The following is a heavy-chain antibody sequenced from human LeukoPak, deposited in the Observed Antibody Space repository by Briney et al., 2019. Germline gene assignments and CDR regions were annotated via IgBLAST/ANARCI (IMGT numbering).Heavy chain of an antibody. J-gene: IGHJ4*02. V-gene: IGHV4-39*01. CDR2: IYYSGSS. D-gene: IGHD5-18*01. CDR1: GGSIGNRSYY. CDR3: ARHTVDTATVMVREVNY. Sequence: SETLSLTCTVSGGSIGNRSYYWGWIRQPPGKGLDGIGSIYYSGSSYYNPSIKSRVTISVDTSKNQFSLKLTSVTAADTAVYYCARHTVDTATVMVREVNYWGQGTLVTVSS.